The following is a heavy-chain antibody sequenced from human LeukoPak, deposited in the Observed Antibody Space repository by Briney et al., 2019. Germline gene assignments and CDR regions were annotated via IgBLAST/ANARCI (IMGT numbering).Heavy chain of an antibody. Sequence: SETLSLTCTVSGGSISSYYWSWIRQPPGKGLEWIGSIYYSGTTYYNPSLKSRVTISLDTSKNQFSLKLSSVTAADTAVYYCATVVRGSGKNYFDYWGQGTLVTVSS. CDR1: GGSISSYY. D-gene: IGHD3-10*01. CDR3: ATVVRGSGKNYFDY. V-gene: IGHV4-39*07. J-gene: IGHJ4*02. CDR2: IYYSGTT.